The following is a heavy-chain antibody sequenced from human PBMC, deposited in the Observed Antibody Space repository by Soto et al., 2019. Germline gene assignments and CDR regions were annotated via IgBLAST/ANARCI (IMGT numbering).Heavy chain of an antibody. D-gene: IGHD5-12*01. V-gene: IGHV4-4*07. CDR3: AREGSYSAYNFAHGIQLWSFDF. J-gene: IGHJ4*02. Sequence: SETLSLTCTVSGGSINTFYWSWVRQPAGKGLEWIGRIFSSGSTSFNPSLESRAAMSVDTSKNHFSLNLSSVTAADMAVYYCAREGSYSAYNFAHGIQLWSFDFWGQGALVTVSS. CDR2: IFSSGST. CDR1: GGSINTFY.